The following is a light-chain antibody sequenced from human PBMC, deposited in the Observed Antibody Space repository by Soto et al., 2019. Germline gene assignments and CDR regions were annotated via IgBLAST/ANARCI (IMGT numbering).Light chain of an antibody. J-gene: IGLJ1*01. CDR1: SSDVGAYYS. V-gene: IGLV2-14*01. Sequence: QSAMAQHAAVSGSPGQSITISCTGTSSDVGAYYSVSCYQHHPGKAPRLIIYGVTNRPSGVSNRFSGSKSGNTASLTISGLQAEDEADYHCSSYTSGSSHEGFGTGTKVTVL. CDR3: SSYTSGSSHEG. CDR2: GVT.